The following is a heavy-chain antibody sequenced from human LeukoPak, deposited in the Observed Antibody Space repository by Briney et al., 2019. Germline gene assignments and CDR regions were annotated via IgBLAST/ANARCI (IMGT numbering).Heavy chain of an antibody. D-gene: IGHD6-13*01. V-gene: IGHV4-59*08. CDR1: GGSISSHS. Sequence: PAETLSLTCTVSGGSISSHSWHWIRQSPGKGLEWIGSINYFGTTTYKHSLTSRVTLSVDTSKNQFSLTLSYVTAPHPAVYYCARHGAAGDGSSWYAFGGWGQGALVTV. CDR2: INYFGTT. J-gene: IGHJ4*02. CDR3: ARHGAAGDGSSWYAFGG.